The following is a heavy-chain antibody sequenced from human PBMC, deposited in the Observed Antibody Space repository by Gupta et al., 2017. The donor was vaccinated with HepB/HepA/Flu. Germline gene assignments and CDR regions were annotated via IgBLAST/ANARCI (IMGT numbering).Heavy chain of an antibody. V-gene: IGHV1-8*01. Sequence: QVQLVQSGAEVKKPGASVKVSCKASGYTFTSYDINWVRQATGQGLEWMGWMNPNSGNTGYAQKFQGRVTMTRNTSISTAYMELSSLRSEDTAVYYCARAKSYDFWSGYWGSYFDYWGQGTLVTVSS. J-gene: IGHJ4*02. CDR1: GYTFTSYD. D-gene: IGHD3-3*01. CDR3: ARAKSYDFWSGYWGSYFDY. CDR2: MNPNSGNT.